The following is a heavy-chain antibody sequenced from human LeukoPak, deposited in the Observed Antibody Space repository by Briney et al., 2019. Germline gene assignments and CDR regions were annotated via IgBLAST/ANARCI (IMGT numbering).Heavy chain of an antibody. CDR1: GFTVSSSY. CDR3: ARGPHYGDPRY. Sequence: GGSLRLSCAASGFTVSSSYMSWVRQAPGKGLEWVSVIYSGGSTYYADSVKGRFTISRDNSKNTLYLQMNSLRAEDTAVYYCARGPHYGDPRYWGQGTLVTVSS. CDR2: IYSGGST. J-gene: IGHJ4*02. V-gene: IGHV3-53*01. D-gene: IGHD4-17*01.